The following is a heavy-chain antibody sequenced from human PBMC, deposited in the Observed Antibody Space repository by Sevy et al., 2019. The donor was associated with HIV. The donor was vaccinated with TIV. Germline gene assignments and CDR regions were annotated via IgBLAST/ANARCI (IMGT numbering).Heavy chain of an antibody. CDR1: GFTFSSYW. V-gene: IGHV3-7*01. CDR2: IKQDGSEK. J-gene: IGHJ6*02. Sequence: GGSLRLSCAASGFTFSSYWMSWVRQAPGKGLEWVANIKQDGSEKYYVDSVKGRFTISRDNAKNSLYLQMNGLRAEDTAVYYCARVEDCSSTSCYTYYYYGMDVWGQGTTVTVSS. CDR3: ARVEDCSSTSCYTYYYYGMDV. D-gene: IGHD2-2*02.